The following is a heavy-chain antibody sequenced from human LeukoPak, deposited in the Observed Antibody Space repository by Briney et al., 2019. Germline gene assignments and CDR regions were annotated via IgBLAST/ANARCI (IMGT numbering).Heavy chain of an antibody. CDR3: ARAYSSSWPKSYYFDY. D-gene: IGHD6-13*01. CDR2: IYYSGST. Sequence: SETLSLTRAVSSGSIFSSNWWSWIRQPPGKGLEWIGSIYYSGSTYYNPSLKSRVTISVDTSKNQFSLKLSSVTAADTAVYYCARAYSSSWPKSYYFDYWGQGTLVTVSS. CDR1: SGSIFSSNW. J-gene: IGHJ4*02. V-gene: IGHV4-39*01.